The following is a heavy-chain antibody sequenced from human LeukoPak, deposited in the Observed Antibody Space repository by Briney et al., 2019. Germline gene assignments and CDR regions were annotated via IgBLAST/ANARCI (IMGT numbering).Heavy chain of an antibody. CDR1: GFAFNFYA. J-gene: IGHJ4*02. D-gene: IGHD3-3*01. V-gene: IGHV3-23*01. Sequence: GGSLRLSCAASGFAFNFYAMSWVRQAPGKGLQWVSTINANGINTYYADSVRGRFTISRDNSKDTLYLQMNSLRVEDTAVYYCAKVPYYDFWSGYFDYWGQGTLVTVSS. CDR3: AKVPYYDFWSGYFDY. CDR2: INANGINT.